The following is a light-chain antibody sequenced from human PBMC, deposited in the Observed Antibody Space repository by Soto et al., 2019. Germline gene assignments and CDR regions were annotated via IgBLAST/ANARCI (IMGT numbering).Light chain of an antibody. J-gene: IGLJ1*01. Sequence: QSVLTQSPSASASLGASVKLTCTLSSGHSSYAIAWHQQQPEKGPRYLMKLNSDGSHSKGDGIPDRFSGSSSGAERYLTISSLQSEDAADYYCQTWGTGIHYVFGTGTKVTVL. CDR2: LNSDGSH. CDR3: QTWGTGIHYV. CDR1: SGHSSYA. V-gene: IGLV4-69*01.